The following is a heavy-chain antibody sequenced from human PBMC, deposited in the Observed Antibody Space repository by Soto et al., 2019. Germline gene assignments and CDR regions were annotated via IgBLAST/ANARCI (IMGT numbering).Heavy chain of an antibody. D-gene: IGHD3-16*01. Sequence: QLQLQESGPGLVKPSETLSLACTVSGGSISSNSYYWDWIRQPPGKGLEWIGSMYYSGATYHNPCLQSRDTICVATSKNRFSLHLSSVTAADTAVYYCARHAAYDSVWGKSDGSDYWGQGTLVTVSS. CDR3: ARHAAYDSVWGKSDGSDY. CDR1: GGSISSNSYY. CDR2: MYYSGAT. J-gene: IGHJ4*02. V-gene: IGHV4-39*01.